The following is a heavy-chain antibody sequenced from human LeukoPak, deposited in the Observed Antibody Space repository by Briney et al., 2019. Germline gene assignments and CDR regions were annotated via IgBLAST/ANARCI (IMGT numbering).Heavy chain of an antibody. Sequence: SETLSLTCTVSGGSISSYYWSWIRQPAGKGLEWIGRIYTSGSTNYNPSLKSRVTMSVDTSKNQFSLKLSSVTAADTAVYYCARDKADDSSGYSSGIDYWGQGTLVTVSS. V-gene: IGHV4-4*07. CDR2: IYTSGST. D-gene: IGHD3-22*01. CDR1: GGSISSYY. CDR3: ARDKADDSSGYSSGIDY. J-gene: IGHJ4*02.